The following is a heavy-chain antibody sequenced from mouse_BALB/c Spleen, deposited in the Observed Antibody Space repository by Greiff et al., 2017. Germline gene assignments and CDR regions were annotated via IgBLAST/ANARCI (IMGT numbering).Heavy chain of an antibody. CDR1: GYTFTSYW. V-gene: IGHV1-61*01. CDR3: ARAFNNRVGADFDV. J-gene: IGHJ1*01. D-gene: IGHD1-1*01. CDR2: IDPSDSET. Sequence: QVQLQQPGAELVRPGASVKLSCKASGYTFTSYWMNWVQQRPGQGLVWIGMIDPSDSETHYNPMFKDKDTLTVDKSSSTAYMQLSRLTSEDSAVYYCARAFNNRVGADFDVGGAGTTVTVSS.